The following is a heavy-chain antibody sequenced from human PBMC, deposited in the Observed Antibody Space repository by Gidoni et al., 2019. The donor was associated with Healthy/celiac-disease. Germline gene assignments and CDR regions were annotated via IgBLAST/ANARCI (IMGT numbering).Heavy chain of an antibody. CDR3: ARESDYGGNSSGY. V-gene: IGHV4-34*01. Sequence: QVQLQQWGAGLLKPSETLSLTCAVYGGSFSGYYWSWIRQPPGKGLEWIGEINHSGSTNYNPSLKSRVTILVDTSKNQFSLKLSSVTAADTAVYYCARESDYGGNSSGYWGQGTLVTVSS. J-gene: IGHJ4*02. CDR1: GGSFSGYY. D-gene: IGHD4-17*01. CDR2: INHSGST.